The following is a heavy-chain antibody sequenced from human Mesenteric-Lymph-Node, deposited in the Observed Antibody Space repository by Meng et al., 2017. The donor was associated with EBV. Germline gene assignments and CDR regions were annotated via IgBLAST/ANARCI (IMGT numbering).Heavy chain of an antibody. J-gene: IGHJ4*02. D-gene: IGHD1-26*01. CDR3: ALIIVGATHFDY. Sequence: QGQLEESCHGQGRPSGTLSPTCMAFGGSFSRGSSYWSWIRQPPGKGLEWIGYIYYSPSTHYNPSLKSRVTISVDTSKNQFSLKLSSVTAADTAVYYCALIIVGATHFDYWGQGTLVTVSS. CDR1: GGSFSRGSSY. CDR2: IYYSPST. V-gene: IGHV4-61*01.